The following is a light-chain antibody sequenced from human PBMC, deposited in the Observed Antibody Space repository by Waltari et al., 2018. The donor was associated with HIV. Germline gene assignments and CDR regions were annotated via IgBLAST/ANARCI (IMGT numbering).Light chain of an antibody. Sequence: DIQMTQSPSTLSASVGDSVTIICRASEGIGNDLAWVQQKPGKAPKRLIFAGSTLQSGVPLRFSGSGSGTQFTLTISSLQPGDFATYFCQQHNSFPITFGGGTKV. CDR2: AGS. CDR1: EGIGND. J-gene: IGKJ4*01. CDR3: QQHNSFPIT. V-gene: IGKV1-17*01.